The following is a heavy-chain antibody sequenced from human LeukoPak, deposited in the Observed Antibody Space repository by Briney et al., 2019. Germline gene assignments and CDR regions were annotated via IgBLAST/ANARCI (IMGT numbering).Heavy chain of an antibody. Sequence: ASVKVSCKASGYTFTSYDINWVRQATGQGLEWMGWMNPNSGNTGYAQKFQGRVTMTRNTSISTAYMELSSLRSEDTAVYYCAREKTGEGDDAFDIWGQGTMVTVSS. J-gene: IGHJ3*02. D-gene: IGHD7-27*01. V-gene: IGHV1-8*01. CDR1: GYTFTSYD. CDR3: AREKTGEGDDAFDI. CDR2: MNPNSGNT.